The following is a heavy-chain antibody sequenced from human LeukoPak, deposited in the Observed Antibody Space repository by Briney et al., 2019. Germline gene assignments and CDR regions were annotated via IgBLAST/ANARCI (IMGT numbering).Heavy chain of an antibody. V-gene: IGHV4-30-4*07. J-gene: IGHJ2*01. D-gene: IGHD3-22*01. CDR3: ARDLRLYYDSSGYSNWYFDP. CDR2: IYYSGST. Sequence: DPSETLSLTCAVSGGSISSGGYSWNWIRQPPGKGLEWIGYIYYSGSTYYNPSLKSRLTMSVDTSKNQFSLKLSSVTAADTAVYYCARDLRLYYDSSGYSNWYFDPWGRGTLVTVSS. CDR1: GGSISSGGYS.